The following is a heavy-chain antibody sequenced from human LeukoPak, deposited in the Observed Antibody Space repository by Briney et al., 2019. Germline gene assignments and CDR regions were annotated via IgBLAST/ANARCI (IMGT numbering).Heavy chain of an antibody. Sequence: SETLSLTCTVSGGSIGSDNYYWDWIRQPPGKGLEFIAGIFYTGTTYYNPSLKSRVTISIDTSKNQLTLKLYSVTAADTAVYFCAGQPPNLNWFDPWGQGTLVTVSS. J-gene: IGHJ5*02. CDR3: AGQPPNLNWFDP. CDR2: IFYTGTT. V-gene: IGHV4-39*01. CDR1: GGSIGSDNYY.